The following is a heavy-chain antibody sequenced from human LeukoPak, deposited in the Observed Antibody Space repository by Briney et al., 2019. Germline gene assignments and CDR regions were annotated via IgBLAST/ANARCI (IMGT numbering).Heavy chain of an antibody. J-gene: IGHJ4*01. CDR3: ARRRYCSSTSCFTFDY. Sequence: PGESLKISCKGSGYSFTSYWIGWVRQMPGKGLEWMGIIYPGDSDTRYSPSFQGQVTISTDKSISTAYLRWSSLKASDTAMYYCARRRYCSSTSCFTFDYWGQGTLVTVSS. D-gene: IGHD2-2*02. CDR2: IYPGDSDT. CDR1: GYSFTSYW. V-gene: IGHV5-51*01.